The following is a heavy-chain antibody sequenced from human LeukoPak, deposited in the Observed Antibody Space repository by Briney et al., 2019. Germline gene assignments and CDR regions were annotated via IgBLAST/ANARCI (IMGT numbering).Heavy chain of an antibody. V-gene: IGHV4-39*07. D-gene: IGHD6-19*01. Sequence: SETLSLTCTVSGGSISSSSYYWGWIRQPPGKGLEWIGSIYYSGSTYYNPSLKSRVTISVDTSKNQFSLKLSSVTAADTAVYYCARYGGWPLWYFDLWGRGTLVTVSS. CDR3: ARYGGWPLWYFDL. CDR1: GGSISSSSYY. CDR2: IYYSGST. J-gene: IGHJ2*01.